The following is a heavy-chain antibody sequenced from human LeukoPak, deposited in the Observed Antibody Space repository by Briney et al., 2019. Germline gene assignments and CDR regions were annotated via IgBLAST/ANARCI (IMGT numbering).Heavy chain of an antibody. CDR2: IWFDGSNI. CDR1: GFTFSSYG. D-gene: IGHD6-19*01. Sequence: PGGSLRLSCAASGFTFSSYGMHWDRQTPGKGLEWVAVIWFDGSNIYYADSVKDRFIISRDNSRNTLYLQMDSLRAEDTAVYCCARQRQWLLGRASYYYGMDVWGQGTTVTVS. J-gene: IGHJ6*02. CDR3: ARQRQWLLGRASYYYGMDV. V-gene: IGHV3-33*01.